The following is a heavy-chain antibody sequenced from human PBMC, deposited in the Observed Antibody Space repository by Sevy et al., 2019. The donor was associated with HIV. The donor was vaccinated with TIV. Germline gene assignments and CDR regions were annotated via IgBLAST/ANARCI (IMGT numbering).Heavy chain of an antibody. Sequence: GGSLRLSCAASGFTFSSYAMNWVRQAPGKGLEWVSTISGSGGSTYYGDSVKGRFTISRDNSKNTMYLQMSRLRAEDTALYSCAKDRYDGSGYYPEGAFDLWGQGTKVTVSS. CDR1: GFTFSSYA. D-gene: IGHD3-22*01. J-gene: IGHJ3*01. CDR3: AKDRYDGSGYYPEGAFDL. CDR2: ISGSGGST. V-gene: IGHV3-23*01.